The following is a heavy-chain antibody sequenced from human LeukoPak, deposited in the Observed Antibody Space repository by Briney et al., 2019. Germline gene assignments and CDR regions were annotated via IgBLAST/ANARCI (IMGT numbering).Heavy chain of an antibody. J-gene: IGHJ5*01. D-gene: IGHD4-17*01. CDR2: ISGSGTRT. CDR3: AKLLNDYGDYVFDS. CDR1: GFTFRVYA. Sequence: GGSLRLSCVASGFTFRVYAMTWVRQAPGKGLEWVSAISGSGTRTQYADSVAGRFTISRDNSKNTVYLQMSSLRAEDTAVYYCAKLLNDYGDYVFDSWGQGTLVTVSS. V-gene: IGHV3-23*01.